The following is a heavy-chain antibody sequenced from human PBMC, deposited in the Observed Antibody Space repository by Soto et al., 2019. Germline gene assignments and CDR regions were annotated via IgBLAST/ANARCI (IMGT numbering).Heavy chain of an antibody. CDR3: AREPVGPDYAMDV. V-gene: IGHV3-33*01. CDR2: LGFDGGGR. D-gene: IGHD1-26*01. CDR1: GSDFSSYG. Sequence: GGSLRLSCAASGSDFSSYGMHWVRQTPGKGLEWVAVLGFDGGGRYYADSVKGRFTISRDNSKKMLYLQMDSLRAEDTALYYCAREPVGPDYAMDVWGQGTTVTVS. J-gene: IGHJ6*02.